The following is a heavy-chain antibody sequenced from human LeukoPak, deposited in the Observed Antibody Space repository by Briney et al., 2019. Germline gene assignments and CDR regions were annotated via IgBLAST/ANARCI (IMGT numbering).Heavy chain of an antibody. CDR1: GDSISDSSYY. Sequence: SETLSLTCTVSGDSISDSSYYWDWIRQPPGKGLEWIASIYYSGSAYYNPSLKSRIIISIDPSKNQFSLKLSSVTAADTAVYYCARGSKLVPVSWGQGTLVTVSS. CDR3: ARGSKLVPVS. V-gene: IGHV4-39*01. D-gene: IGHD6-13*01. CDR2: IYYSGSA. J-gene: IGHJ4*02.